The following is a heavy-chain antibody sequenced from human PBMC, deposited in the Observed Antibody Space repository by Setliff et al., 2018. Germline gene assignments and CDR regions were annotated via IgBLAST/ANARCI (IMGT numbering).Heavy chain of an antibody. D-gene: IGHD3-22*01. V-gene: IGHV4-39*01. J-gene: IGHJ4*02. CDR3: ARRDSTSYYGYSFDF. CDR2: VDRSGNT. CDR1: GDSISRSTYY. Sequence: SETLSLTCTLSGDSISRSTYYWGWIRQSPGKGLDWIGTVDRSGNTFYNPSLRSRVTISVDTSKNQISLKLTSVSAAGTAVYYCARRDSTSYYGYSFDFWGRGTLVTVSS.